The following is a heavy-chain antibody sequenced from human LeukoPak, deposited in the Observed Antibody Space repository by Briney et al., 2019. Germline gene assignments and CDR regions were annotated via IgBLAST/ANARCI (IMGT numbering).Heavy chain of an antibody. V-gene: IGHV1-18*01. Sequence: ASVKVSCKASGYTFTSYGISWVRQAPGQGLEWMGWISAYNGNTNYAQKLQGRVTMTTDTSTSTAYMELRSLRSDDTAVYYCARSPRFHNQYYFDYWGQGTLVTVSP. CDR1: GYTFTSYG. CDR3: ARSPRFHNQYYFDY. J-gene: IGHJ4*02. D-gene: IGHD1-14*01. CDR2: ISAYNGNT.